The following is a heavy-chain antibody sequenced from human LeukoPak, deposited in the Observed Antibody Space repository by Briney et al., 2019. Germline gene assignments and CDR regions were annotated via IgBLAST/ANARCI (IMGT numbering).Heavy chain of an antibody. D-gene: IGHD3-16*02. Sequence: PGGSLRLSCAASGFTFSSYSMNWVRQAPGKGLEWVSYISCSSSTIYYADSVKGRFTISRDNAKNSLYLQMNSLRAEDTAVYYCARVCDYVWGSYRCFDYWGQGTLVTVSS. CDR2: ISCSSSTI. CDR3: ARVCDYVWGSYRCFDY. J-gene: IGHJ4*02. CDR1: GFTFSSYS. V-gene: IGHV3-48*04.